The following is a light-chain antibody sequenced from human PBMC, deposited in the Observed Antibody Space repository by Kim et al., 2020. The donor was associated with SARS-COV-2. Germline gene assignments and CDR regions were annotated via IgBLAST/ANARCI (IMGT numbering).Light chain of an antibody. V-gene: IGKV3-20*01. CDR3: QRYGGSYT. Sequence: EIVLTQSPGTLSLSPGERATLSCRASQSVSSNSLVWYQQKPGQAPRVVIFGASSRAAGIPDRFSGSGSGTDFTLTISRLEPGDFAVYYCQRYGGSYTFGQGTKLEI. CDR2: GAS. CDR1: QSVSSNS. J-gene: IGKJ2*01.